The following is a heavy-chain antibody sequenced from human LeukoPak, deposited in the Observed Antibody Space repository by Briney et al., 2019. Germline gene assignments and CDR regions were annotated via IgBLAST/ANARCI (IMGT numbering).Heavy chain of an antibody. CDR2: ISSSSSYI. V-gene: IGHV3-21*01. CDR3: AKVGLYCSGGSCYSGYYYYYYMDV. Sequence: GGSLRLSCAASGFTFSSYSMNWVRQAPGKGLEWVSSISSSSSYIYYADSVKGRFTISRDNSKNTLYLQMNSLRAEDTAVYYCAKVGLYCSGGSCYSGYYYYYYMDVWGKGTTVTISS. CDR1: GFTFSSYS. J-gene: IGHJ6*03. D-gene: IGHD2-15*01.